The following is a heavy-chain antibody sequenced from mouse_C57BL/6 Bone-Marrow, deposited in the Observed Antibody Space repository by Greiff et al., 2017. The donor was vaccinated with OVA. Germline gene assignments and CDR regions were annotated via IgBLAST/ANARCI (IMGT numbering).Heavy chain of an antibody. J-gene: IGHJ3*01. CDR3: ARGAYDYPLAY. CDR2: IHPNSGST. V-gene: IGHV1-64*01. D-gene: IGHD2-4*01. Sequence: VQLQQPGAELVKPGASVKLSCKASGYTFTSYWMHWVKPRPGQGLEWIGMIHPNSGSTNYNETFKSKATLTVDKSSSTAYMQLSSLTSEDSAVYYCARGAYDYPLAYWGQGTLVTVSA. CDR1: GYTFTSYW.